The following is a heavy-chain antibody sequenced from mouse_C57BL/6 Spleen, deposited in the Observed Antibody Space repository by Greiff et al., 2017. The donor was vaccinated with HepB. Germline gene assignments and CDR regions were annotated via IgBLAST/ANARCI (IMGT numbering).Heavy chain of an antibody. V-gene: IGHV1-82*01. D-gene: IGHD1-1*01. CDR3: ARVYYGSSLYYFDY. Sequence: VKVVESGPELVKPGASVKISCKASGYAFSSSWMNWVKQRPGKGLEWIGRIYPGDGDTNYNGKFKGKATLTADTSSSTAYMQLSSLTSEDSAVYFCARVYYGSSLYYFDYWGQGTTLTVSS. CDR1: GYAFSSSW. CDR2: IYPGDGDT. J-gene: IGHJ2*01.